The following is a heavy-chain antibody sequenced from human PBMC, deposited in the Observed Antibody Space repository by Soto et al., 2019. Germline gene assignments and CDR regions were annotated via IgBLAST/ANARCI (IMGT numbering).Heavy chain of an antibody. CDR2: IIPISGTA. CDR1: GGTFSSYA. V-gene: IGHV1-69*01. Sequence: QVQLVQSGAEVKKPGSSVKVSCKASGGTFSSYAISWVRQAPGQGLEWMGGIIPISGTANYAQKFRGRVTISADESTSTAYMELSSLRSEDTGVYYCGGSSGGGAFDSRGQGTMVTVSS. CDR3: GGSSGGGAFDS. D-gene: IGHD6-19*01. J-gene: IGHJ3*02.